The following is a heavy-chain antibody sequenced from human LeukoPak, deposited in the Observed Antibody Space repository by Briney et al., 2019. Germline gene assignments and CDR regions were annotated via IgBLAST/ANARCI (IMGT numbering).Heavy chain of an antibody. D-gene: IGHD6-13*01. J-gene: IGHJ4*02. Sequence: SGGSLRLSCAASGFTFSSYSMNWVRPAPGKGLEWVSSISSSSSYIYSADSVKGRFTISRDNAKNSLYLQMNSLRAEDTALYYCARDLAPRYPAASDYWGQGTLVTVSS. CDR2: ISSSSSYI. V-gene: IGHV3-21*04. CDR1: GFTFSSYS. CDR3: ARDLAPRYPAASDY.